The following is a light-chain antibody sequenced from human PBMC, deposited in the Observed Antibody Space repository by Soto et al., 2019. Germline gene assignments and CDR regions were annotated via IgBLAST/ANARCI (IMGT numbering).Light chain of an antibody. CDR2: GAS. CDR1: QSVSSSY. J-gene: IGKJ4*01. CDR3: QQYGGSPRT. V-gene: IGKV3-20*01. Sequence: SELTQSPCTLSLSPGERATLSCRASQSVSSSYLAWYQQKPGQAPRLLIYGASSRATGIPDRFSGSGSGTDFTLTISRLEPEDFAVYYCQQYGGSPRTFGGGTKVDIK.